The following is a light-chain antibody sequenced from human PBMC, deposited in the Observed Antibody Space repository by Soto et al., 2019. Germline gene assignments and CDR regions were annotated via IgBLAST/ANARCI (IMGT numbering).Light chain of an antibody. CDR3: QQYNSYSPAK. J-gene: IGKJ1*01. Sequence: DIQMTQSPSTLSASVGDRVTITCRASQSISSWLAWYQQKPGKAPKLLIYDASGLESGVPSRFSGSGSGTEFTLTISSLQPDDFATYYCQQYNSYSPAKFGQGTKWIS. CDR1: QSISSW. CDR2: DAS. V-gene: IGKV1-5*01.